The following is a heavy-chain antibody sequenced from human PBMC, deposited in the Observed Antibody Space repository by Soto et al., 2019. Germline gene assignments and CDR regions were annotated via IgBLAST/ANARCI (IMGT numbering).Heavy chain of an antibody. CDR2: IIPIFGTA. CDR3: ARGSWPRSYNWFDP. CDR1: GGTLSSYA. D-gene: IGHD6-13*01. J-gene: IGHJ5*02. Sequence: SVKVSGKASGGTLSSYAISWVRQAPGQGLEWMGGIIPIFGTANYAQKFQGRVTITADKSTSTAYMELSSLRSGDTAVYYCARGSWPRSYNWFDPWGQGTLVTVSS. V-gene: IGHV1-69*06.